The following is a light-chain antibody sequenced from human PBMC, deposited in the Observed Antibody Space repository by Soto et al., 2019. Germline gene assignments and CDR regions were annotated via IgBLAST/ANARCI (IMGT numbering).Light chain of an antibody. CDR3: QQFSSYSRT. V-gene: IGKV1-5*01. Sequence: DIQMTQSPSTLSASVGYRVTITCRASQSISSWLAWYQQKPGKAPKLLIYSASNLDSGVPSRFSGSGSGTEFTLTISNLKPDDFATYYCQQFSSYSRTFGQGTKV. J-gene: IGKJ1*01. CDR2: SAS. CDR1: QSISSW.